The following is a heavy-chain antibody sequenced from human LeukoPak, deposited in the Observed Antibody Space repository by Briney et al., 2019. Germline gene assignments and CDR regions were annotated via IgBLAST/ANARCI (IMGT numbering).Heavy chain of an antibody. CDR3: ARGFYGSGSQFDY. J-gene: IGHJ4*02. CDR2: IFHTGHT. V-gene: IGHV4-30-2*01. CDR1: GGSISSGDYP. Sequence: SETLSLTCAVSGGSISSGDYPWSWIRQPPGKGLEWIGYIFHTGHTSYNPSLKSRVTISVDMSKNQLSLKLSSVAAADTAVYYCARGFYGSGSQFDYWGQGTLVTVSS. D-gene: IGHD3-10*01.